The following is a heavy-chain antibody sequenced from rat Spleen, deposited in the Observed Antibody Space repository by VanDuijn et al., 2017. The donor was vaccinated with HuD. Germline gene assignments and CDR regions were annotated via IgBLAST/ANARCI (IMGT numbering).Heavy chain of an antibody. Sequence: EVQLQESGPGLVKPSQSLSLTCSVTDYSITSNYWGWIRKFPGNKMEWMGYINSAGSTNYNPSLKSRISITRDTSKNQFFLQVNSVTTEDTATYYCARDGSFITLGLMDAWGQGASVTVSS. V-gene: IGHV3-3*01. J-gene: IGHJ4*01. CDR1: DYSITSNY. CDR2: INSAGST. D-gene: IGHD1-1*01. CDR3: ARDGSFITLGLMDA.